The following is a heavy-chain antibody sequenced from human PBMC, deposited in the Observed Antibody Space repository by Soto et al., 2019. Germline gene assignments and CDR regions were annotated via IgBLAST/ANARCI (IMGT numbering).Heavy chain of an antibody. D-gene: IGHD3-22*01. CDR3: ARAPSPGHYDSSGYLDY. CDR1: GYTFTSYG. CDR2: IGAYNGNT. J-gene: IGHJ4*02. V-gene: IGHV1-18*01. Sequence: ASVKVSCKASGYTFTSYGISWVRQAPGQGLGWMGWIGAYNGNTNYAQKLQGRVTMTTDTSTLTAYMELRSLRSDDTAVYYCARAPSPGHYDSSGYLDYWGQGTLVTDSS.